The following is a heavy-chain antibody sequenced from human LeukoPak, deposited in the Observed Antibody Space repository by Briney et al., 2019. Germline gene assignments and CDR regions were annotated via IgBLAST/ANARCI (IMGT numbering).Heavy chain of an antibody. J-gene: IGHJ4*02. CDR3: ARTYYYDSGSYSLDY. V-gene: IGHV7-4-1*02. CDR1: GYTFTSYA. Sequence: GASVKVSCKAFGYTFTSYAMNWVRQAPGQGLEWMGWINTNTGYPTYAQGFTGRFVFSLDTSVSTAYLQISSLRAEDTAVYYCARTYYYDSGSYSLDYWGQGTLVTVSS. CDR2: INTNTGYP. D-gene: IGHD3-10*01.